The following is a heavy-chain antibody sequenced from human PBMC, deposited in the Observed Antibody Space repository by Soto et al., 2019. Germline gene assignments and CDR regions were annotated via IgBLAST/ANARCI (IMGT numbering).Heavy chain of an antibody. CDR2: IIPIFGTA. CDR3: ARDWGYGSGSYENWFDP. D-gene: IGHD3-10*01. V-gene: IGHV1-69*01. Sequence: QVQLVQSGAEVKKPGSSVKVSCKASGGTFSSYAISWVRQAPGQGLEWMGGIIPIFGTANYAQKFQGRVTITADESTSTAYMALSSLRSEDTAVYYCARDWGYGSGSYENWFDPWGQGTLVTVSS. J-gene: IGHJ5*02. CDR1: GGTFSSYA.